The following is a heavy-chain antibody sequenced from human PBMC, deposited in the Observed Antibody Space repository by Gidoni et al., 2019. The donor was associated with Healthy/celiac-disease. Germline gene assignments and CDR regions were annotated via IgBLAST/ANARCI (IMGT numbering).Heavy chain of an antibody. CDR1: GYSFTSYW. D-gene: IGHD2-21*02. Sequence: EVQLVQSGAEVKKPGESLRISGRGSGYSFTSYWISLVRQMPGKGLEWMGRIDPSVSYTNYSPSFQGHVTISADKSISTAYLQWSSLKAADTAMYYCARAPPYCGGDCYWVYWGQGTLVTVSS. V-gene: IGHV5-10-1*03. CDR3: ARAPPYCGGDCYWVY. J-gene: IGHJ4*02. CDR2: IDPSVSYT.